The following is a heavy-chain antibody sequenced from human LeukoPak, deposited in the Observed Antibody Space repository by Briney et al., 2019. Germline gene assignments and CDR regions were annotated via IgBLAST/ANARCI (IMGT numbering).Heavy chain of an antibody. CDR3: ARGFPYSSGWAIDY. J-gene: IGHJ4*02. D-gene: IGHD6-19*01. V-gene: IGHV4-39*07. CDR2: IYYSGST. Sequence: PSETLSLTCTVSGGSISSSSYYWGWIRQPPGKGLEWIGSIYYSGSTYYNPSLKSRVTISVDTSKNQFSLKLSSVTAADTAVYYCARGFPYSSGWAIDYWGQGTLVTVSS. CDR1: GGSISSSSYY.